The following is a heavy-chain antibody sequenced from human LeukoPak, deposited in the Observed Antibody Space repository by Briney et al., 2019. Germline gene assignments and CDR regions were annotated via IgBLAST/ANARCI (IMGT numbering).Heavy chain of an antibody. V-gene: IGHV1-18*01. Sequence: GASVKVSCKASGYSFTTYGVSWVRQAPGQGLEWMGWISTYNGDTNYAQKLQGRVTMTTDTSTSTAYMELRSPRSDDTAVYYCARARRPYWSGTNVLHTFYFDYWGQGTLVTVSS. CDR2: ISTYNGDT. CDR1: GYSFTTYG. D-gene: IGHD2-15*01. J-gene: IGHJ4*02. CDR3: ARARRPYWSGTNVLHTFYFDY.